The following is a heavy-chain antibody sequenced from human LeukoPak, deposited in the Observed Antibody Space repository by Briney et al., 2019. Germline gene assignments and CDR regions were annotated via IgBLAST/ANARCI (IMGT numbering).Heavy chain of an antibody. CDR3: ARRPAAKYYYYGMDV. CDR2: IYRGGST. D-gene: IGHD2-2*01. J-gene: IGHJ6*02. V-gene: IGHV3-53*01. Sequence: GGSLRLFCAASGFTVSSNYMSWVRQAPGKGLEWVSVIYRGGSTYYADSVKGRFTISRDNSKNTLYLQMNSLRAEDTAVYYCARRPAAKYYYYGMDVWGQGTTVTVSS. CDR1: GFTVSSNY.